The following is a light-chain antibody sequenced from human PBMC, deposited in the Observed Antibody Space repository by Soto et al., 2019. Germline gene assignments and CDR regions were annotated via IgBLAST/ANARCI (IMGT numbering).Light chain of an antibody. Sequence: QSALTQPNSVSGSPGQSITIYCTGTSSDVGTYNFVSWFQQHPGKAPKLIIYEVTNRPSGVSYRFSGSKSGNTASLTISGLQAEDEADYYCTSFTTTNTWVFGGGTKLTVL. CDR2: EVT. CDR3: TSFTTTNTWV. V-gene: IGLV2-14*01. J-gene: IGLJ3*02. CDR1: SSDVGTYNF.